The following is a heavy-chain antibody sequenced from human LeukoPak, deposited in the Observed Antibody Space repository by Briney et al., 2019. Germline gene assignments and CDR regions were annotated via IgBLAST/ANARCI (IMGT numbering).Heavy chain of an antibody. D-gene: IGHD5-12*01. J-gene: IGHJ4*02. CDR1: GGSISSGGYY. CDR3: ARSHTRWLQLGY. V-gene: IGHV4-39*07. Sequence: PSETLSLTCTVSGGSISSGGYYWSWIRQPPGKGLEWIGEINHSGSTNYNPSLKSRVTISVDTSKNQFSLKLSSVTAADTAVYYCARSHTRWLQLGYWGQGTLVTVSS. CDR2: INHSGST.